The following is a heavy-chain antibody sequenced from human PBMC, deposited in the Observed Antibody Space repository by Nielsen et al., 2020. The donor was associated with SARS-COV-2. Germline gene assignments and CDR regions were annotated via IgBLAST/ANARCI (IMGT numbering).Heavy chain of an antibody. J-gene: IGHJ4*02. CDR1: GDSISTYY. CDR3: ARGSSRGGDY. Sequence: SETLSLTCTVSGDSISTYYWSWMRQPPGKGLEWIGRIYTSGSTNYNPSLKSRVTISVDTSKNQFSLKLSSVTAADTAVYYCARGSSRGGDYWGQGTLVTVSS. V-gene: IGHV4-4*08. CDR2: IYTSGST. D-gene: IGHD6-13*01.